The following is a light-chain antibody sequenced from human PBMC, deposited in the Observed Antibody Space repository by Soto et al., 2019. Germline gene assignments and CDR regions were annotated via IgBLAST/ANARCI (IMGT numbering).Light chain of an antibody. V-gene: IGKV3-15*01. CDR3: QQYNNWWT. CDR1: QSISSN. CDR2: GAS. Sequence: EIVMTQSPATLSVSPGERATLSCRASQSISSNLAWYQQKPGQTPRLLIYGASTRATGIPARFSGSGSGTEFTLTISRLHSEDFAVYYCQQYNNWWTFGQGTKVEIK. J-gene: IGKJ1*01.